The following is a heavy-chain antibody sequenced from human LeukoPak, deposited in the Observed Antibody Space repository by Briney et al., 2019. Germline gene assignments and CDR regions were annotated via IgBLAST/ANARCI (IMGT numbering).Heavy chain of an antibody. CDR1: GGSISSGGYS. CDR2: IYHSGST. D-gene: IGHD2-15*01. J-gene: IGHJ6*02. V-gene: IGHV4-30-2*01. Sequence: SETLSLTYAVSGGSISSGGYSWSWIRQPPGKGLEWIGYIYHSGSTYYNPSLKSRVTISVDRSKNQFSLKLSSVTAADTAVYYCASSYCSGGSCYYYGMDVWGQGTTVTVSS. CDR3: ASSYCSGGSCYYYGMDV.